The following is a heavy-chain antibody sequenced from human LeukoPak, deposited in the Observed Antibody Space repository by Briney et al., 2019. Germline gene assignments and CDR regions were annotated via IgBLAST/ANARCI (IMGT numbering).Heavy chain of an antibody. V-gene: IGHV3-23*01. Sequence: PGGSLRLSCAASGFTFSSYAMSWVRQAPGKGLEWVSTISGSGGSSYYADSVKGRFTISRDNSKNTLYLQMNSLRAEGTAVYYCAKAPGIAAAVFDYWGQGTLVTVSS. J-gene: IGHJ4*02. CDR3: AKAPGIAAAVFDY. D-gene: IGHD6-13*01. CDR2: ISGSGGSS. CDR1: GFTFSSYA.